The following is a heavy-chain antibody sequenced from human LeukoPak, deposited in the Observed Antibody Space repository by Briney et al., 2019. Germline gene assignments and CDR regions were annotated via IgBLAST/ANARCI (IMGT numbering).Heavy chain of an antibody. Sequence: PSETLSLTCAVYGGSFRGYYWSWIRQPPGKGLEWIGEINHSGSTNYNPSLKSRVTISVDTSKNQFSLKLSSVTAADTAVYYCARGRRGYYYYYGMDVWGQGTTVTVSS. V-gene: IGHV4-34*01. CDR2: INHSGST. CDR1: GGSFRGYY. J-gene: IGHJ6*02. CDR3: ARGRRGYYYYYGMDV.